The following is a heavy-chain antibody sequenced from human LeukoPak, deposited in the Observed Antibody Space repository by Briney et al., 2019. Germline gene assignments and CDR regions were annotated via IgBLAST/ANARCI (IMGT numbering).Heavy chain of an antibody. Sequence: GASVKVSCKASGYTFTSYGISWVRQAPGQGLEWMGWISAYNGNTNYAQKLQGRVTMTTDTSTSTAYMELRSLRSDETAVYYCARGARARGGVIVWGIDYWGQGTLVTVSS. D-gene: IGHD3-16*02. J-gene: IGHJ4*02. CDR3: ARGARARGGVIVWGIDY. CDR2: ISAYNGNT. V-gene: IGHV1-18*01. CDR1: GYTFTSYG.